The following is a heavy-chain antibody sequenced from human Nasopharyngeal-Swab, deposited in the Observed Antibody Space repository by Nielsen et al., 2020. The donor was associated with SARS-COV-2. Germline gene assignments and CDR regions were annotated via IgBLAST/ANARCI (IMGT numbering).Heavy chain of an antibody. D-gene: IGHD1-26*01. V-gene: IGHV4-59*08. CDR1: GCSISSYY. CDR2: IYYSGST. CDR3: ARHKGAGARSSGPYYYYGMDV. Sequence: SETLSLTCTVSGCSISSYYWSWIRQPPGKGLEWIGYIYYSGSTNYNPSLKSRVTISVDTSKNQFSLKLGSVTAADTAVYYCARHKGAGARSSGPYYYYGMDVWGQGTTVTVSS. J-gene: IGHJ6*02.